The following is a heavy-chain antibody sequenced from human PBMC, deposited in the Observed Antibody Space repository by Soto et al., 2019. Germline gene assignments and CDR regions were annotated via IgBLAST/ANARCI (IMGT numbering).Heavy chain of an antibody. V-gene: IGHV1-46*01. D-gene: IGHD3-22*01. J-gene: IGHJ3*02. CDR1: GYTFTSYY. Sequence: ASVKVSCKASGYTFTSYYMHWVRQGPGQGLEWMGIINPSGGSTTYAQKLQGRVTMTRDTSTYTVYMELSSLRSEDTAVYYCARGGYYFDSSRYRGIDAFEMLGQGT. CDR2: INPSGGST. CDR3: ARGGYYFDSSRYRGIDAFEM.